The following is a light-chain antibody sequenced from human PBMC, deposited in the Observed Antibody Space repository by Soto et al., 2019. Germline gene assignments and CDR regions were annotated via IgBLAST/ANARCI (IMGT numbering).Light chain of an antibody. CDR2: DAS. V-gene: IGKV1-33*01. CDR1: HDINNF. J-gene: IGKJ3*01. Sequence: DTQMTQSPSSLSASVGDRVTITCQASHDINNFVNWYQHRPGKAPKLLIFDASNLHTGVPSRFSGSGSGTQFTFTINSLQPEDVATYYCHQYDTVPYAVGPGTKVDLK. CDR3: HQYDTVPYA.